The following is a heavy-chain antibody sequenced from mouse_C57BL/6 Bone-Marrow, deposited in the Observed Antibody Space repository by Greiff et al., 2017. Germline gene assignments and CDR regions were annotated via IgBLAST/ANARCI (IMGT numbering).Heavy chain of an antibody. CDR1: GYTFTDYE. CDR2: IEPETGGT. Sequence: QVQLQQSGAELVRPGASVTLSCKASGYTFTDYEMDWVKQTPVRGLEWIGAIEPETGGTAYNQKFKGKAILTADKSSSPAYMELSRLTSEDSAVYYCTRCKLRNFDDWGQGTTLTVSS. CDR3: TRCKLRNFDD. V-gene: IGHV1-15*01. D-gene: IGHD1-1*01. J-gene: IGHJ2*01.